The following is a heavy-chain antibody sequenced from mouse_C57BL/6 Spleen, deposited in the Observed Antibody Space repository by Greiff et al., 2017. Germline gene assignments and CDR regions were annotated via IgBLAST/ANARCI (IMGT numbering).Heavy chain of an antibody. CDR3: ARSPYYYGSKRY. D-gene: IGHD1-1*01. V-gene: IGHV1-64*01. J-gene: IGHJ2*01. Sequence: QVQLQQPGAELVKPGASVKLSCKASGYPFTSYWMHWVKQRPGQGLEWIGMIHPNSGSTNYNEKFKSKATLTVDKSSSTAYMQLSSLTSEDSAVYYCARSPYYYGSKRYWGQGTTRTVSS. CDR1: GYPFTSYW. CDR2: IHPNSGST.